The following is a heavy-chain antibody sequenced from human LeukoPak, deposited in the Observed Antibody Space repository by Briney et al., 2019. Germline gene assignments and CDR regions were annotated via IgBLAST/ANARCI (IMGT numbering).Heavy chain of an antibody. CDR3: TRVAQSGPTGWFDP. D-gene: IGHD1-1*01. J-gene: IGHJ5*02. Sequence: GGSLRLSCAASGFNLNSYMLNWVRQAPGKGLEWVSSISSTGSYIYYADSVKGRFTISRDNPGNVMYLQMDSLRAEDTAVYYCTRVAQSGPTGWFDPWGQGTLVTVSS. CDR2: ISSTGSYI. V-gene: IGHV3-21*01. CDR1: GFNLNSYM.